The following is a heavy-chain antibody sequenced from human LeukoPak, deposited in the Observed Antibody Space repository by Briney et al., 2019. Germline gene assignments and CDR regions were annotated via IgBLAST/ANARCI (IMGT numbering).Heavy chain of an antibody. CDR1: GFTFSSYG. D-gene: IGHD2/OR15-2a*01. CDR2: VWYDGNDK. CDR3: ARQYSNPYYHYMDV. Sequence: GSLRLSCAASGFTFSSYGMHWVRQAPGKGLEWVAVVWYDGNDKYYADSVQGRFTISRDNSRYTLYLQMSSLRAEDTAVYFCARQYSNPYYHYMDVWGKGTTVTVSS. V-gene: IGHV3-33*01. J-gene: IGHJ6*03.